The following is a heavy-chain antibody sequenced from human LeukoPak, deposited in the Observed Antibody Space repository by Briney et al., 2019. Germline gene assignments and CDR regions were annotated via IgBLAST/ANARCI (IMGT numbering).Heavy chain of an antibody. CDR3: AREYYDYVWGSYRAFDY. V-gene: IGHV3-33*01. D-gene: IGHD3-16*02. Sequence: GGSLRLSCAASGFTFSSYGMHWVRQAPGKGLEWVAVIWYDGSNKYYADSVKGRFTISRGNSKNTLYLQMNSLGAEDTAVYYCAREYYDYVWGSYRAFDYWGQGTLVTVSS. CDR1: GFTFSSYG. CDR2: IWYDGSNK. J-gene: IGHJ4*02.